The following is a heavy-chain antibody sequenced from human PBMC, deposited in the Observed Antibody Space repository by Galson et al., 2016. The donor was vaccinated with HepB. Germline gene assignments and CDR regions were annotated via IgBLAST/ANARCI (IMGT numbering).Heavy chain of an antibody. V-gene: IGHV4-59*01. J-gene: IGHJ4*02. CDR2: IYYSGST. D-gene: IGHD3-22*01. CDR3: ARGRKNYYDSSGDYYGIDY. CDR1: GGSISSYY. Sequence: LSLTFTVSGGSISSYYWSWIRQPPGKGLEWIGCIYYSGSTNYNPSLKSRVTISVDTSKNQFSLKLSSVNAADTAVYYCARGRKNYYDSSGDYYGIDYWGQGTLVTVSS.